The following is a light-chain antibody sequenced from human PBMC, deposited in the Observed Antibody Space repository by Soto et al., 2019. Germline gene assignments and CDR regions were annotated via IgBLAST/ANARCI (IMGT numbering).Light chain of an antibody. J-gene: IGKJ1*01. CDR3: QQYGSSPPWT. CDR2: GAS. V-gene: IGKV3-20*01. CDR1: QSVSSGY. Sequence: EIVLTQSPGTLSLSPGERATLSCRASQSVSSGYLAWYQQKPGQAPRLLIYGASSRATGIPDRFSGSGSGTDFTLTISRLKPEDFAVYSCQQYGSSPPWTFGQGTKVEIK.